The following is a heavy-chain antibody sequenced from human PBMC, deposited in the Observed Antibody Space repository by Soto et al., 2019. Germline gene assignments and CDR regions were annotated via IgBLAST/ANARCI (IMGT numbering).Heavy chain of an antibody. CDR1: GFTFSSYS. CDR3: AKGGRQWLVTSDFNY. J-gene: IGHJ4*02. D-gene: IGHD6-19*01. CDR2: ISSSSSTI. Sequence: GGSLRLSCAASGFTFSSYSMNWVRQAPGKGLEWVSYISSSSSTIYYVDSVKGRFTISRDSSKNTVSLEMTSLRAEDTAVYYCAKGGRQWLVTSDFNYWGQGALVTVSS. V-gene: IGHV3-48*01.